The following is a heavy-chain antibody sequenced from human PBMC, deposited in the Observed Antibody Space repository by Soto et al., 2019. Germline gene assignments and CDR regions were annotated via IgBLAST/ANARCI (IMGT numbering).Heavy chain of an antibody. V-gene: IGHV1-69*01. D-gene: IGHD3-22*01. Sequence: QVHLVQSGAEVKKPGSSVKVSCKASGGTVSSYAITWVRQAPGKGLEWMGVFIPIFVSAHYAQKFQGRVTITADESTSTAYMELSGLRSEDTAIYYCGRDLSSDSTGFRGYDLWGQGTLVTVSS. CDR1: GGTVSSYA. CDR2: FIPIFVSA. CDR3: GRDLSSDSTGFRGYDL. J-gene: IGHJ4*02.